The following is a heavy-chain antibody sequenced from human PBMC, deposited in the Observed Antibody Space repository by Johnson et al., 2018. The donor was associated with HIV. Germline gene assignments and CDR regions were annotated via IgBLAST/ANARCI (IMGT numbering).Heavy chain of an antibody. J-gene: IGHJ3*02. CDR3: ARRPRDDAFDI. CDR1: GFTFSSYA. Sequence: QVQLVESGGGVVQPGRSLRLSCAASGFTFSSYAMHWVRQAPGKGLEWVTLISYDGSNKYYADSVKGRFTISRDNSKNTLYLQMNSLRDEDTSVYYCARRPRDDAFDIWGQGTMVTVSS. D-gene: IGHD5-24*01. V-gene: IGHV3-30-3*01. CDR2: ISYDGSNK.